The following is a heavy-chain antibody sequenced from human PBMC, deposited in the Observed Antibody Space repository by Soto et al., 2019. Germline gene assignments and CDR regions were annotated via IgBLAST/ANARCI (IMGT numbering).Heavy chain of an antibody. J-gene: IGHJ6*02. CDR3: AREDRDRETGLVPAAIDGMDV. CDR1: GFTFSSSA. Sequence: SVKVSCKTSGFTFSSSAVHWVRQARGHHLQWIGWIDVGSANASYAQKFQGRVTITADESTSTAYMKLSSLRSDDTAVYYCAREDRDRETGLVPAAIDGMDVWGQGTTVTVSS. V-gene: IGHV1-58*01. CDR2: IDVGSANA. D-gene: IGHD2-2*01.